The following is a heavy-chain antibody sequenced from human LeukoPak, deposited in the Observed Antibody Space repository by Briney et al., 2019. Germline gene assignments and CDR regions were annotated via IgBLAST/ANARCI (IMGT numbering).Heavy chain of an antibody. CDR3: AREGRYRYGYNEYHSYMDI. D-gene: IGHD5-18*01. J-gene: IGHJ6*03. Sequence: SGTLSLTCAVSGGSISTYYWSWIRQSPGKGLEWIGYINYSGSTIYNPSLQSRVTISVDTSKNQFSLKLSSVTAAETAVYHCAREGRYRYGYNEYHSYMDIWGKGTTVTVSS. CDR1: GGSISTYY. CDR2: INYSGST. V-gene: IGHV4-59*01.